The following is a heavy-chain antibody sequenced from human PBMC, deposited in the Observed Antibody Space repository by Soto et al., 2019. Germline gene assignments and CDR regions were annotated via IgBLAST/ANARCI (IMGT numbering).Heavy chain of an antibody. CDR2: ISSSSSTI. CDR3: ARDPTSLIAAAGKGSAFDI. Sequence: GGSLRLSCAASGFTFSSYSMNWVRQAPGKGLEWVSYISSSSSTIYYADSVKGRFTISRDNAKNSLYLQMNSLRDEDTAVYYCARDPTSLIAAAGKGSAFDIWGQGTMVTVSS. V-gene: IGHV3-48*02. D-gene: IGHD6-13*01. CDR1: GFTFSSYS. J-gene: IGHJ3*02.